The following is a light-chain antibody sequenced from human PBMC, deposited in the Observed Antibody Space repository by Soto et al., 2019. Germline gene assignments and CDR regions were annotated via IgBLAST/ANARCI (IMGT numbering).Light chain of an antibody. V-gene: IGKV1-5*03. Sequence: DIQMTQSPSILSASVGDIVTITCRASQRIGSWLAWYQQTEGKAPKVLIYKASNLERGVPSRFSGSGSGTEFTLTITSLQAADFSTYYCQQYSSFPWTFGQGTKVDIK. CDR3: QQYSSFPWT. J-gene: IGKJ1*01. CDR2: KAS. CDR1: QRIGSW.